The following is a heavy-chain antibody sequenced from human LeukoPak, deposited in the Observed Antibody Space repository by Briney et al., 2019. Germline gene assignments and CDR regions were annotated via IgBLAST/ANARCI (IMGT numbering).Heavy chain of an antibody. CDR1: GYTFTGYY. Sequence: ASVKVSCKASGYTFTGYYMHWVRQAPGQGLEWMGWINPNSGGTNYAQKFQGWVTMTRDTSISTAYMELSRLRPDDTAVYYCARTLTYSSGWSDAFDIWGQGTMVTVSS. J-gene: IGHJ3*02. CDR2: INPNSGGT. V-gene: IGHV1-2*04. CDR3: ARTLTYSSGWSDAFDI. D-gene: IGHD6-19*01.